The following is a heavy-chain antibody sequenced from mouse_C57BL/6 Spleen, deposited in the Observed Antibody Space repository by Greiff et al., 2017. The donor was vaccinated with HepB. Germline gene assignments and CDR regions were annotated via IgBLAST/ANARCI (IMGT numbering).Heavy chain of an antibody. J-gene: IGHJ4*01. V-gene: IGHV1-15*01. CDR3: TRSGTDYAMDY. CDR2: IDPETGGT. D-gene: IGHD4-1*01. CDR1: GYTFTDYE. Sequence: QVQLQQSGAELVRPGASVTLSCKASGYTFTDYEMHWVKQTPVHGLEWIGAIDPETGGTAYNQKFKGKAILTADKSSSTAYMELRSLTSEDSAVYYGTRSGTDYAMDYWGQGTSVTVSS.